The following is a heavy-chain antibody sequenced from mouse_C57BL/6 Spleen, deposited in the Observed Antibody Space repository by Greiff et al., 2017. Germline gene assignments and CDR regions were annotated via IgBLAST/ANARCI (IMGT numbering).Heavy chain of an antibody. Sequence: VHVKQSGAELVRPGASVKLSCTASGFNIKDDYMHWVKQRPEQGLEWIGWIDPENGDTEYASKFQGKATITADTSSNTAYLQLSSLTSEDTAVYYCTPLGRGVFFDYWGQGTTLTVSS. J-gene: IGHJ2*01. CDR1: GFNIKDDY. D-gene: IGHD4-1*01. CDR3: TPLGRGVFFDY. V-gene: IGHV14-4*01. CDR2: IDPENGDT.